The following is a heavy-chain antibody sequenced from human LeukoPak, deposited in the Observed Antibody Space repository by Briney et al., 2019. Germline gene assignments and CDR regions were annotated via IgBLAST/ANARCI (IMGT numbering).Heavy chain of an antibody. J-gene: IGHJ4*02. CDR2: IYYSGST. V-gene: IGHV4-59*01. Sequence: SETLSLTCTVSGGSLSSYYWSWIRQPPGKGLEWIGYIYYSGSTNYNPSLKSRVTISVDTSKNQFSLKLSSVTAADTAVYYCARSAVGSLIDYWGQGTLVTVSS. D-gene: IGHD1-26*01. CDR3: ARSAVGSLIDY. CDR1: GGSLSSYY.